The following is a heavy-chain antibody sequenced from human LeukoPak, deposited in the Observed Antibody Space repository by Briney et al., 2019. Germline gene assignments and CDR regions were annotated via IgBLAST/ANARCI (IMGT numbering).Heavy chain of an antibody. CDR2: ISTYNGNT. Sequence: ASVKVSCKASGDTFTSYGFSWVRKAPGQGLEWMGWISTYNGNTNYAQKLQGRVTLTTDTSTYTAYMELRSLRSDDTAVYYCARNYYDGRGYPKFDYWGQRTLVTVSS. V-gene: IGHV1-18*01. CDR1: GDTFTSYG. CDR3: ARNYYDGRGYPKFDY. D-gene: IGHD3-22*01. J-gene: IGHJ4*02.